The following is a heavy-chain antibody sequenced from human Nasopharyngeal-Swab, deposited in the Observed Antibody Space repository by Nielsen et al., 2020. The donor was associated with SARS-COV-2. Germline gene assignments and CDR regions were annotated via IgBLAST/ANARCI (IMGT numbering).Heavy chain of an antibody. D-gene: IGHD2/OR15-2a*01. Sequence: GGSLRLSCAASGFTFSSYAMSWVRQAPGKGLEWVSAISGSGGSTYYADSVKGRFTISRDNSKNTLYLQMNSLRAEDMAVYYCAKEGSRTTVITIYWYFDLWGRGTLVTVSS. V-gene: IGHV3-23*01. CDR2: ISGSGGST. J-gene: IGHJ2*01. CDR1: GFTFSSYA. CDR3: AKEGSRTTVITIYWYFDL.